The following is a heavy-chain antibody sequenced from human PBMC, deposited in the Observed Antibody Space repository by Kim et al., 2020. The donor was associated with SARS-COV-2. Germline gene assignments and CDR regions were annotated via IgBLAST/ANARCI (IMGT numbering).Heavy chain of an antibody. V-gene: IGHV4-34*01. CDR1: GGSFSGYY. J-gene: IGHJ4*01. CDR3: ASSLGYCSGGRCYSWDY. CDR2: INHSGST. D-gene: IGHD2-15*01. Sequence: SETLSLTCAVYGGSFSGYYWSWIRQPPGKGLEWIGEINHSGSTNYNPSLKSRVTISVDTSKNQFSLKLSSVTAADTAVYYCASSLGYCSGGRCYSWDYWG.